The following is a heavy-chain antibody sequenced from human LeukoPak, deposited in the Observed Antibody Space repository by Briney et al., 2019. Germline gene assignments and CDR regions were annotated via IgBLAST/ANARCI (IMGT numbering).Heavy chain of an antibody. D-gene: IGHD4-23*01. V-gene: IGHV3-23*01. J-gene: IGHJ6*03. CDR2: ISGSGGST. CDR1: GFTFSSYA. CDR3: ARDPGGRYYYYMDV. Sequence: GGSLRLSCAASGFTFSSYAMSWVRQAPGKGLEWVSAISGSGGSTYYADSVKGRFTISRDNSKNTLYLQMNSLRAEDTTVYYCARDPGGRYYYYMDVWGKGTTVTVSS.